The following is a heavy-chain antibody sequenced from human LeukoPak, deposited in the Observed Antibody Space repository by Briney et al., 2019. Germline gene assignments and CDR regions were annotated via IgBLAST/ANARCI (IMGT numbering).Heavy chain of an antibody. V-gene: IGHV1-2*02. CDR2: INPNSGGT. D-gene: IGHD2-15*01. CDR3: ARDRNHCSGGSCYSVFPNWFDP. Sequence: ASVKVSCKASGYTFTGYYMHWVRQAPGQGLEWMGWINPNSGGTNYAQKFQGRVTMTRDTSISTAYMELSRLRSDDTAVYYCARDRNHCSGGSCYSVFPNWFDPWGQGTLVTVSS. CDR1: GYTFTGYY. J-gene: IGHJ5*02.